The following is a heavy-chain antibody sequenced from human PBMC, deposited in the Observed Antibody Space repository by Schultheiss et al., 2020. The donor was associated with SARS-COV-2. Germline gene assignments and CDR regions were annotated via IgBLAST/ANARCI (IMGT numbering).Heavy chain of an antibody. D-gene: IGHD3-10*01. V-gene: IGHV4-34*01. Sequence: SENLSLTCAVYGGSFSGYYWSWIRQPPGEGLEWIGEINHSGSTNYNPSLKRRVTVSVDTSKNQFSLKLSSVTAADTAVYYCATKRGRGYYYSSGSYSPFDYWGQGTLVTVSS. CDR3: ATKRGRGYYYSSGSYSPFDY. CDR2: INHSGST. CDR1: GGSFSGYY. J-gene: IGHJ4*02.